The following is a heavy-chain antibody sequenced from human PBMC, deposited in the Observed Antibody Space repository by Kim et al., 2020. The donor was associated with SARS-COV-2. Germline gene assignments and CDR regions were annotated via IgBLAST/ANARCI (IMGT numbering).Heavy chain of an antibody. V-gene: IGHV3-9*01. J-gene: IGHJ6*02. CDR3: AKDMRPLCGGSCYTRVYGMDV. D-gene: IGHD2-15*01. CDR1: GFTFDDYA. CDR2: ISWNSGSI. Sequence: GGSLRLSCAASGFTFDDYAMHWVRQAPGKGLEWVSGISWNSGSIGYADSVKGRFTISRDNAKNSLYLQMNSLRAEDTALYYCAKDMRPLCGGSCYTRVYGMDVWGQGTTVTVSS.